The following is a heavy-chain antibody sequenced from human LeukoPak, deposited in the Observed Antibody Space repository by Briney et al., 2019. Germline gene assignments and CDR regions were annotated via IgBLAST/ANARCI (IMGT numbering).Heavy chain of an antibody. Sequence: PGGSLRLSCAASGFTFSSYAMSWVRQAPGKGLEWVSAISGSGGSTYYADSVKGRFTISRDNSKNTLYLQMNSLRAEDTAVYYCAKASEPNYYGSGIRNWFDPWGQGTLVTVSS. J-gene: IGHJ5*02. CDR2: ISGSGGST. CDR3: AKASEPNYYGSGIRNWFDP. V-gene: IGHV3-23*01. D-gene: IGHD3-10*01. CDR1: GFTFSSYA.